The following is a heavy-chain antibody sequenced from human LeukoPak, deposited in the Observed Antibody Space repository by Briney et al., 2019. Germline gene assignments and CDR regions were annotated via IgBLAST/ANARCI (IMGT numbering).Heavy chain of an antibody. J-gene: IGHJ3*02. Sequence: PSETLSLTCAVYGGSFSGYYWSWIRQPPGKGLEWIGEINHSGSTNYNPSLKSRVTISVDTSKNQFSLKLSSVTAVDTAVYYCARASGYCSSTSCPNDAFDIWGQGTMVTVSS. CDR2: INHSGST. CDR3: ARASGYCSSTSCPNDAFDI. CDR1: GGSFSGYY. V-gene: IGHV4-34*01. D-gene: IGHD2-2*01.